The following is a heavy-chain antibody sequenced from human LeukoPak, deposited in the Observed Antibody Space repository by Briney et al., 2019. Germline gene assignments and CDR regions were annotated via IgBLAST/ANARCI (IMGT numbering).Heavy chain of an antibody. V-gene: IGHV1-69*13. CDR2: ILPIFGTA. Sequence: SVKVSCKASGCTFSSYAISWVRQAPGQGLEWMGGILPIFGTANYAHKFQGRFTIPADESKHTAYMDESNLRSEDRAVYYCARGGGPDAFDIWGEGTMVTVSS. CDR1: GCTFSSYA. D-gene: IGHD3-16*01. CDR3: ARGGGPDAFDI. J-gene: IGHJ3*02.